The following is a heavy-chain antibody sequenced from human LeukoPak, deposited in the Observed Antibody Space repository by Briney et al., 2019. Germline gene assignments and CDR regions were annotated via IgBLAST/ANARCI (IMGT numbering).Heavy chain of an antibody. CDR1: GFTFDDYA. CDR3: AKGRGFGSGSPLDS. V-gene: IGHV3-9*01. J-gene: IGHJ4*02. D-gene: IGHD3-10*01. CDR2: ISWNSGSI. Sequence: PGGSLRLSCAASGFTFDDYAMHWVRQAPGKGLEWVSGISWNSGSIGYADSVKGRLTISRDSSKNTLFLQMNSLRVEDTAIFYCAKGRGFGSGSPLDSWGRGTLVTVSS.